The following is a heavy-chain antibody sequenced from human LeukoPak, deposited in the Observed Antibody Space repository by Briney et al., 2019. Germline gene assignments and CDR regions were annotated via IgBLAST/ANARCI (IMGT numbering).Heavy chain of an antibody. CDR3: ARGGKEYYYGSASQDY. CDR1: GGSFSAYY. J-gene: IGHJ4*02. V-gene: IGHV4-34*01. Sequence: SETLSLTCAVYGGSFSAYYWTWIRQPPGKGLEWIGEINHSGSTNYNPSLKSRVAVSLDTSKNQFSLKLSSVTAAGTAVYYCARGGKEYYYGSASQDYWGQGTLVTVSS. D-gene: IGHD3-10*01. CDR2: INHSGST.